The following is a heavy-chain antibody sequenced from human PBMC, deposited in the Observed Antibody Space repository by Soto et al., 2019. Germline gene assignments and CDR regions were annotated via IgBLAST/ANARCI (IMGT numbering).Heavy chain of an antibody. J-gene: IGHJ6*02. CDR1: GFTFSSYW. Sequence: GGSLRLSCASSGFTFSSYWMSWVRQAPGKGLEWVANIKQDGSEKYYVDSVKGRFTISRDNAKNSLYLQMNSLRAEDTAVYYCARDRYSYYDFWSGSLPYYYYGMDVWGQGTTVTVSS. CDR2: IKQDGSEK. CDR3: ARDRYSYYDFWSGSLPYYYYGMDV. D-gene: IGHD3-3*01. V-gene: IGHV3-7*01.